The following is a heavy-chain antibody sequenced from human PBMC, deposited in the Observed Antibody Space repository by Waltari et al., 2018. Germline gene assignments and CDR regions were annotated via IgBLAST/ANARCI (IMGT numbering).Heavy chain of an antibody. Sequence: QVQLVQSGAEVKKPGSSVKVSCKASGGTFSSYAISWVRQAPGQGLEWMGGIIPSFGTANYAQKFKGRVTITADESTSTAYMELSSLRSEDTAVYYCARAAYDYVWGRYNWFDPWGQGTLVTVSS. V-gene: IGHV1-69*12. CDR1: GGTFSSYA. J-gene: IGHJ5*02. D-gene: IGHD3-16*01. CDR2: IIPSFGTA. CDR3: ARAAYDYVWGRYNWFDP.